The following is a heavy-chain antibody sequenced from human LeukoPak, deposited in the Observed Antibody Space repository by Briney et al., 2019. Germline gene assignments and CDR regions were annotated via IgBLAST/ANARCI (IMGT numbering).Heavy chain of an antibody. J-gene: IGHJ4*02. D-gene: IGHD6-19*01. CDR3: AKADGYSSGWSAY. Sequence: GGSLRLSCAASEFTFSNYNMNWVRQAPGKGLEWLSYISGGGDTIYYADSVKGRFTISRDNAKNSLYLQMNSLRAEDTALYYCAKADGYSSGWSAYWGQGTLVTVSS. CDR2: ISGGGDTI. CDR1: EFTFSNYN. V-gene: IGHV3-48*04.